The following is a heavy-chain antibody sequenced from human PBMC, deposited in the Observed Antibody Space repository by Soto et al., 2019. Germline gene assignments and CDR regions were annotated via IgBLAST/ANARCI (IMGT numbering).Heavy chain of an antibody. D-gene: IGHD2-2*01. CDR2: IYTAGGT. V-gene: IGHV3-53*01. CDR3: ARALPVAKGGFDP. J-gene: IGHJ5*02. CDR1: GFTYRNTY. Sequence: GSLNLSRAASGFTYRNTYMTWVRQPPGKGLECVSVIYTAGGTNYADSVKGRFIISRDNSKNTLYLQMNSLRAEDTAVYYCARALPVAKGGFDPWGQGTLVTVSS.